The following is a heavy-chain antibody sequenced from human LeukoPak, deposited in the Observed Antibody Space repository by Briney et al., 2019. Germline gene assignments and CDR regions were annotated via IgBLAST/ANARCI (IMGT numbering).Heavy chain of an antibody. V-gene: IGHV3-23*01. Sequence: GGSLRLSCAASGFTFSDHAMSWVRQAPAKGLEWVSSINGNGGGSYYIDSVKGRFTVSRGNSENALYLQMNSLRAEDTAVYYCAKNRAVGELFLWGQGTLVTVSS. CDR1: GFTFSDHA. D-gene: IGHD3-10*01. J-gene: IGHJ4*02. CDR3: AKNRAVGELFL. CDR2: INGNGGGS.